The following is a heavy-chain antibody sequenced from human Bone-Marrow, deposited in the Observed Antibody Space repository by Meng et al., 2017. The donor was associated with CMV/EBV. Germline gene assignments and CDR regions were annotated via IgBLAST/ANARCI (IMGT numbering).Heavy chain of an antibody. V-gene: IGHV3-30*02. CDR1: GFTSNNYV. J-gene: IGHJ5*02. CDR2: IRTGGSHK. D-gene: IGHD2-2*01. CDR3: AKDIPMRRGVTAWFDP. Sequence: GESLKISCAASGFTSNNYVMHWVRQAPGKGLEWVAFIRTGGSHKFHAESVKGRFTITRDNSNNTLYQQMNSRSPEDTAEYYCAKDIPMRRGVTAWFDPWGQGTLVTVSS.